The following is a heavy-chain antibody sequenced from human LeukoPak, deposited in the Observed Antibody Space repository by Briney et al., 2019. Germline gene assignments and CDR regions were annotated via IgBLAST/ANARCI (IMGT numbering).Heavy chain of an antibody. D-gene: IGHD2-2*01. CDR1: GYSISSGHY. Sequence: SETLSLTCVVSGYSISSGHYWVWIRQPPGKGLGWIGSIYHSGSTYYNPSLKSRVTISVDTSKNQFSLKVISVTAADTAVYYCARGPEFIRTVGMRMVGNFDYWGQGTLVTVSS. CDR3: ARGPEFIRTVGMRMVGNFDY. CDR2: IYHSGST. J-gene: IGHJ4*02. V-gene: IGHV4-38-2*01.